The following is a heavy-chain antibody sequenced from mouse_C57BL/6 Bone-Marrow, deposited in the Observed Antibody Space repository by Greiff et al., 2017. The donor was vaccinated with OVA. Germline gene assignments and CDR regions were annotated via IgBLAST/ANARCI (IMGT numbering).Heavy chain of an antibody. J-gene: IGHJ1*03. D-gene: IGHD2-4*01. CDR2: IYPGSGST. CDR1: GYTFTSYW. Sequence: QVQLQQPGAELVKPGASVKMSCKASGYTFTSYWITWVKQRPGQGLEWIGDIYPGSGSTNYNEKFKSKATLTVDTSSSTAYMQLSSLTSEDSAVYYCAKGSTMITGGYFDVWGTGTTVTVSS. V-gene: IGHV1-55*01. CDR3: AKGSTMITGGYFDV.